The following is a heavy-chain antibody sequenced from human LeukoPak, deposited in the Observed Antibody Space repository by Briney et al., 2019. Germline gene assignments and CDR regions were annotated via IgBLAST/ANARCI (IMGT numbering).Heavy chain of an antibody. V-gene: IGHV3-72*01. CDR2: ARNKPKGYTT. CDR3: ATVEGNYGH. J-gene: IGHJ1*01. Sequence: GGSLRLSCEVFGFTFSDHYMDWVRQAPGKGLEWVGRARNKPKGYTTVYAASVKDRFTISRDDSKDSLYLQMNSLKTDDTAVYYCATVEGNYGHWGQGTLVTVSS. CDR1: GFTFSDHY. D-gene: IGHD1-7*01.